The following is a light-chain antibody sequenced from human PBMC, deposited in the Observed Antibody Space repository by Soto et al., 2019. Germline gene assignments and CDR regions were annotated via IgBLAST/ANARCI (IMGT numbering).Light chain of an antibody. CDR3: QQYGSSPRT. J-gene: IGKJ1*01. CDR1: QTIKSTS. CDR2: GAS. Sequence: EIVLTQSPGTLSLSPGERATLSCRASQTIKSTSLAWYQQRPGQAPSLLIYGASSRATGIPDKFSGSGSGTDFPLTLSRLEPEDSAVYYCQQYGSSPRTFGQGTKVEI. V-gene: IGKV3-20*01.